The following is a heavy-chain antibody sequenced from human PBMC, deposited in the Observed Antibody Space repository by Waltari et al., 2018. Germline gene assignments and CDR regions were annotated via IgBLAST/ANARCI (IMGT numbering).Heavy chain of an antibody. Sequence: EVQLVESGGGLVQPGGSLRLSCAASGFTFSSYWMSWVRQAPGKGLEGVDNIKRDGSEKYYVDSVKGRCTISRENAKNSLYLQMNSLRAEDTAVYYCAREGSSSWYWGQGTLVTVSS. CDR2: IKRDGSEK. J-gene: IGHJ4*02. CDR1: GFTFSSYW. V-gene: IGHV3-7*01. CDR3: AREGSSSWY. D-gene: IGHD6-13*01.